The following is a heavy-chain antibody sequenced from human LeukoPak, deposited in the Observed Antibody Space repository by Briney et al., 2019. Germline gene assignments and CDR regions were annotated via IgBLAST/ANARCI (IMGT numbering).Heavy chain of an antibody. CDR3: AREVAAAGCWFDP. Sequence: SQTLSLTCTVSGGSISSGSYCWSWIRQPAGKGLEWIGRIYTSGSTNYNPSLKSRVTISVDTSKNQFSLKLSSGTAADTAVYYCAREVAAAGCWFDPWGQGTLVTVSS. V-gene: IGHV4-61*02. CDR2: IYTSGST. J-gene: IGHJ5*02. D-gene: IGHD6-13*01. CDR1: GGSISSGSYC.